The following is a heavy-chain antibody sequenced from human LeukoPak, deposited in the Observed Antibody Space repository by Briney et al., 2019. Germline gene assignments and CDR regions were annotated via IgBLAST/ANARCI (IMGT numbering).Heavy chain of an antibody. CDR1: GFTVSNNY. Sequence: GGSLRLSCVVSGFTVSNNYMSWVRQAPGKGLEWVSAISGSGGSTYYADSVKGRFTISRDNSKNTLYLQMNSLRAEDTAVYYCAKALDYYDSSGYSGFDYWGQGTLVTVSS. CDR2: ISGSGGST. CDR3: AKALDYYDSSGYSGFDY. D-gene: IGHD3-22*01. V-gene: IGHV3-23*01. J-gene: IGHJ4*02.